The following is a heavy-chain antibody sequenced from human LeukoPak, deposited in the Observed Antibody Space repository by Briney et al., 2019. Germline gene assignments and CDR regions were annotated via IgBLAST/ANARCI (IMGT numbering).Heavy chain of an antibody. CDR3: ARGIPPGYDILTGLPPEDY. V-gene: IGHV1-2*06. CDR1: GYTFTGYY. CDR2: INPNSGGT. J-gene: IGHJ4*02. D-gene: IGHD3-9*01. Sequence: ASVKVSCKASGYTFTGYYMHWVRQAPGQGLEWMGRINPNSGGTNYAQKFQGRVTMTRDTSISTAYMELSRLRSDDTAVYYRARGIPPGYDILTGLPPEDYWGQGTLVTVSS.